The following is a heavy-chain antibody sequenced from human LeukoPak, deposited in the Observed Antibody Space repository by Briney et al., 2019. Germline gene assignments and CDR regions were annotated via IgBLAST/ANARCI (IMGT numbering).Heavy chain of an antibody. CDR3: ARDGKAVGATKAPYYYYYMDV. Sequence: GGTLRLSCAASGFTFSSYGMSWVRQAPGKGLEWVSYISSSSSTIYYADSVKGRFTISRDNAKNSLYLHMNSLRAEDTAVYYCARDGKAVGATKAPYYYYYMDVWGKGTTVTVSS. CDR1: GFTFSSYG. CDR2: ISSSSSTI. J-gene: IGHJ6*03. V-gene: IGHV3-48*01. D-gene: IGHD1-26*01.